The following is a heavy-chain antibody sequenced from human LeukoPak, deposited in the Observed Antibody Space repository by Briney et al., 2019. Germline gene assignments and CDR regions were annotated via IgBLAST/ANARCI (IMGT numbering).Heavy chain of an antibody. CDR2: ISAYNGNT. D-gene: IGHD3-22*01. CDR3: ARANYYDSSGGAPSYGMDV. Sequence: GASVKVSCKASGYTFTGYGISWARQAPGQGLEWMGWISAYNGNTNYAQKLQGRVTMTTDTSTSTAYMELRSLRSDDTAVYYCARANYYDSSGGAPSYGMDVWGQGTTVTVSS. V-gene: IGHV1-18*01. J-gene: IGHJ6*02. CDR1: GYTFTGYG.